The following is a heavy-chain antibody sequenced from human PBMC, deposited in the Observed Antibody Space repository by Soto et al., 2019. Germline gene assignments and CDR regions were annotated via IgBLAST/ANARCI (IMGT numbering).Heavy chain of an antibody. CDR1: GFTFSSYA. Sequence: GGSLRLSCAASGFTFSSYAMSWVRQAPGKGLEWVSAISGSGGSTYYADSVKGRFTISRDNSKNTLYLQMNSLRAEDTAVYYCAKVGDDYDSSGYYYGDYFDYWGQGTLVTVSS. CDR3: AKVGDDYDSSGYYYGDYFDY. J-gene: IGHJ4*02. V-gene: IGHV3-23*01. D-gene: IGHD3-22*01. CDR2: ISGSGGST.